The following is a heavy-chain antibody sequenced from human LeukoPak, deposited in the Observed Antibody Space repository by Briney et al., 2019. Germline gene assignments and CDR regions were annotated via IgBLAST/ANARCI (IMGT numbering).Heavy chain of an antibody. CDR2: IDHRGST. V-gene: IGHV4-34*01. CDR1: GGSFSGYY. D-gene: IGHD5-24*01. CDR3: ARGGVXDXLKN. J-gene: IGHJ4*02. Sequence: PSETLSLTCAVYGGSFSGYYWTWIRQPPGKGLEWIGEIDHRGSTNYNPSLKSRGTMSIDTSKNQFSLKLTSVTAADTATYYCARGGVXDXLKNWGQGTLVTVSS.